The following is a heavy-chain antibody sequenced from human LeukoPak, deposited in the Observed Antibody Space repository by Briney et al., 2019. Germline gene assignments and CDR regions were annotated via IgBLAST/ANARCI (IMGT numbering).Heavy chain of an antibody. CDR2: IYYSGST. CDR1: GGSISSSSYY. Sequence: PSETLSLTCTVSGGSISSSSYYWGWIRPPPGKGLEWIGSIYYSGSTYYNPPLKSRVTISVDTSKNQFSLKLSSVTAADTAVYYCASTEFGFLEWLALFDYWGQGTLVTVSS. V-gene: IGHV4-39*01. CDR3: ASTEFGFLEWLALFDY. D-gene: IGHD3-3*01. J-gene: IGHJ4*02.